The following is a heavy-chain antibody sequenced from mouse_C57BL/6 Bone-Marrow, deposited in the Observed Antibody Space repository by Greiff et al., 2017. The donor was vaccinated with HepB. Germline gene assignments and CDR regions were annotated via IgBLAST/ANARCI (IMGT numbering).Heavy chain of an antibody. CDR1: GFTFSDFY. CDR2: SRNKANDYTT. Sequence: EVKLMESGGGLVQSGRSLRLSCATSGFTFSDFYMEWVRQAPGKGLEWIAASRNKANDYTTEYSASVKGRFIVSRDTSQSILYLQMNALRAEDTAIYYCARDGDYAPFAYWGQGTLVTVSA. V-gene: IGHV7-1*01. CDR3: ARDGDYAPFAY. D-gene: IGHD2-4*01. J-gene: IGHJ3*01.